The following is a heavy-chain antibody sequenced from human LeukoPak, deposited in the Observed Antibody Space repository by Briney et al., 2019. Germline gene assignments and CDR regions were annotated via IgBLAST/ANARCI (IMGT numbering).Heavy chain of an antibody. CDR1: GYTFTGYY. Sequence: ASVKVSCKTSGYTFTGYYMHWVRQAPGQGLEWMGWINANSGGTDYTQEFQGRVTMTRDTSISTAYMELSRLTSDDTAVYYCARSPIGLGFFDYWGQGTLVTVSS. CDR3: ARSPIGLGFFDY. CDR2: INANSGGT. V-gene: IGHV1-2*02. D-gene: IGHD7-27*01. J-gene: IGHJ4*02.